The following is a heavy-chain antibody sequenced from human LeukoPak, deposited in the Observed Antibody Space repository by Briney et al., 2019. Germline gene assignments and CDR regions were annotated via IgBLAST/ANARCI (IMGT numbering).Heavy chain of an antibody. CDR3: ARDDSSGWYHAFDI. CDR1: GGSISSGGYY. J-gene: IGHJ3*02. Sequence: SETLSLTCTVSGGSISSGGYYWSWIRQHPGKGLEWIGNIYYSGSTYYNPSLKSRVTISVDTSKNQFSLKLSSVTAADTAVYYCARDDSSGWYHAFDIWGQGTMVTVSS. V-gene: IGHV4-31*03. D-gene: IGHD6-19*01. CDR2: IYYSGST.